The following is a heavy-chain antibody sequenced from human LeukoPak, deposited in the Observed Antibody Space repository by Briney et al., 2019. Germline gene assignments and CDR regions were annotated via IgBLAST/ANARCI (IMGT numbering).Heavy chain of an antibody. J-gene: IGHJ3*02. CDR1: GFSFDYYA. CDR2: ISSSSSYI. D-gene: IGHD5-12*01. CDR3: ASTPDLAVADAFGI. Sequence: PGRSLRLSCAASGFSFDYYATHWVRQAPGKGLEWVSSISSSSSYIYYADSVKGRFTISRDNAKNSLYLQMNSLRAEDTAVYYCASTPDLAVADAFGIWGQGTMVTVSS. V-gene: IGHV3-21*01.